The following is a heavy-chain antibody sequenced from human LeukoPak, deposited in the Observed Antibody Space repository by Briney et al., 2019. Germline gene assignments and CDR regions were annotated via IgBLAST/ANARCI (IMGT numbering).Heavy chain of an antibody. Sequence: GESLKISCKGFGYSFTSSWIAWVRQMPGKGLEWMGIIYPGDSDTRYSPSFQGQVTISADKSISAAYLQWSSLKASDTAMYYCARLRTAMDPFDYWGQGTLVTVSS. CDR2: IYPGDSDT. J-gene: IGHJ4*02. CDR1: GYSFTSSW. CDR3: ARLRTAMDPFDY. V-gene: IGHV5-51*01. D-gene: IGHD5-18*01.